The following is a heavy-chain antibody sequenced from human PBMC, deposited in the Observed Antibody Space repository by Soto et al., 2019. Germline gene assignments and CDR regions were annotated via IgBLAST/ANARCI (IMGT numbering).Heavy chain of an antibody. V-gene: IGHV5-10-1*01. CDR3: ARLGYCSGTRCYAADY. CDR1: GYSFTSYW. D-gene: IGHD2-2*01. CDR2: IDPSDSYT. J-gene: IGHJ4*02. Sequence: GESLKISCKGSGYSFTSYWISWVRQMPGKGLEWMGRIDPSDSYTNYSPSFQGHVTISADKSISTAYLQWSSLKASDTAMYYCARLGYCSGTRCYAADYWGQGTLVTVSS.